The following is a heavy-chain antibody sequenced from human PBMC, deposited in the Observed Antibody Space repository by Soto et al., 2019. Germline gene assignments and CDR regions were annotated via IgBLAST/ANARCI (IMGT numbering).Heavy chain of an antibody. V-gene: IGHV3-30*18. CDR3: AKIPSAYGDYVGPDY. D-gene: IGHD4-17*01. Sequence: GGSLRLSCAASGFTFSSYGMHWVRQAPGKGLEWVAVISYDGSNKYYADSVKGRFTISRDNSKNTLYLQMNSLRAEDTAVYYCAKIPSAYGDYVGPDYWGQGTLVTVSS. CDR2: ISYDGSNK. J-gene: IGHJ4*02. CDR1: GFTFSSYG.